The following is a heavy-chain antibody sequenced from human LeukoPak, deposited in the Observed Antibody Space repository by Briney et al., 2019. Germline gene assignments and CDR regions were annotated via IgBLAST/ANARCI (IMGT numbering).Heavy chain of an antibody. J-gene: IGHJ4*02. V-gene: IGHV1-8*01. D-gene: IGHD3-16*01. CDR1: GYTFTSYD. CDR3: ARGGRSIMITFGGALFDY. Sequence: ASVKVSCKASGYTFTSYDINWVRQATGQGLEWMGWMNPNSGNTGYAQKFQGRVTMTRNTSISTAYMELSSLRSEDTAVYYCARGGRSIMITFGGALFDYWGQGTLVTVSS. CDR2: MNPNSGNT.